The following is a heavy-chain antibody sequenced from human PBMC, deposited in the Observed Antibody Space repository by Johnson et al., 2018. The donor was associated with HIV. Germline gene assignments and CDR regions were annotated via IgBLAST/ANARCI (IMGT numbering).Heavy chain of an antibody. CDR2: IRFDGSNK. CDR3: ARELGHFIPYYYHGEAFDI. V-gene: IGHV3-30*02. J-gene: IGHJ3*02. Sequence: QVQLVESGGGVVQPGGSLRLSCAASGFTFSSYGIHWVRQAPGKGLEWVAFIRFDGSNKYYADPVKGRFTISRDNSKNTLSLQMNSLTPEDTALYYCARELGHFIPYYYHGEAFDIWGQGTTVTVSS. D-gene: IGHD3-10*01. CDR1: GFTFSSYG.